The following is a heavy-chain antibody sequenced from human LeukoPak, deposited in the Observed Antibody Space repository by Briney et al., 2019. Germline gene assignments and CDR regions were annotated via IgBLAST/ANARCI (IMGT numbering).Heavy chain of an antibody. J-gene: IGHJ4*02. CDR2: IKQDGSEK. D-gene: IGHD4-11*01. V-gene: IGHV3-7*01. Sequence: GGSLRLSCAASGFTLSSYWMSWVRQAPGKGLEWVANIKQDGSEKYYVDSVKGRFTISRDNAKNSLYLQMNSLRAEDTAVYYCARERDYSTDYWGQGTLVTVSS. CDR3: ARERDYSTDY. CDR1: GFTLSSYW.